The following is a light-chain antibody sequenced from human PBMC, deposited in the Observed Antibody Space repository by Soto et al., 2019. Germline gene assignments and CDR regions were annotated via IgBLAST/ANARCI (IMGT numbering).Light chain of an antibody. CDR2: LAS. J-gene: IGKJ4*01. CDR3: MQALQAVT. V-gene: IGKV2-28*01. CDR1: QSLIHNNGNNY. Sequence: DIVMTQSPLSLSVTPGEPASISCRSSQSLIHNNGNNYLDWYLQKPGQSPQLLIYLASVRAFGVPERFSGSGSGTEFTLTISSVEAEDVGGYYCMQALQAVTFGGGTKVEIK.